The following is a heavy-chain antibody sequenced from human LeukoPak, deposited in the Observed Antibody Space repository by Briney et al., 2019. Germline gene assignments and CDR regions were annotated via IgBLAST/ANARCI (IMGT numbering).Heavy chain of an antibody. CDR1: GFTFSSYS. CDR2: ISSSSSYI. J-gene: IGHJ5*02. Sequence: PGGSLRLSCAASGFTFSSYSMNWVRQAPGKGLEWDSSISSSSSYIYYADSVKGRFTISRDNAKNSLYLQMNSLRAEDTAVYYCARDISGGSLRFDPWGQGTLVTVSS. D-gene: IGHD2-15*01. CDR3: ARDISGGSLRFDP. V-gene: IGHV3-21*01.